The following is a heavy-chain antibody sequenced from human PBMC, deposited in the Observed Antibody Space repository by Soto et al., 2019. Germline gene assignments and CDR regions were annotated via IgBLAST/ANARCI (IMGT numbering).Heavy chain of an antibody. Sequence: QVQLVESGGGVVQPGKSLRLSCAASGCIFSNYGMHWVRQAPGKGLEWVALISCDGKNRNYADSVKGRFTIYRDNPKNTLYLEMNSLRPEDTEFYYCAKRGGVVGGSEHHFFDDWGQGTLVTVSS. CDR3: AKRGGVVGGSEHHFFDD. J-gene: IGHJ4*02. D-gene: IGHD2-15*01. CDR2: ISCDGKNR. V-gene: IGHV3-30*18. CDR1: GCIFSNYG.